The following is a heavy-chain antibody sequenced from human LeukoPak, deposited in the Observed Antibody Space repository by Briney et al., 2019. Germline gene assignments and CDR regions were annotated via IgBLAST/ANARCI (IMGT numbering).Heavy chain of an antibody. Sequence: GASVKVSCKASGGTFSSYAISWVRQAPGQGLEWMGGIIPIFGTANYAQKFQGRVTITADESTSRAYMELSSLRSEDTAVYYCARDSSSGYKYYFDYWGQGTLVTVSS. J-gene: IGHJ4*02. D-gene: IGHD3-22*01. CDR3: ARDSSSGYKYYFDY. CDR1: GGTFSSYA. V-gene: IGHV1-69*13. CDR2: IIPIFGTA.